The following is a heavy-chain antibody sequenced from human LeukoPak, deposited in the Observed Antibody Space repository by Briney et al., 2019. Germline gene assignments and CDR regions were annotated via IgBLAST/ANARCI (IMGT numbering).Heavy chain of an antibody. Sequence: SETLSLTCTVSGGSISSSSYYWGWIRQPPGKGLEWIGSIYYSGSTYYNPSLKSRVTISVDTSKNQFSLNLSSVTALDTAVYYCARIFLGYSSGWYFDYWGQGTLVTVSS. CDR2: IYYSGST. D-gene: IGHD6-19*01. CDR1: GGSISSSSYY. J-gene: IGHJ4*02. V-gene: IGHV4-39*07. CDR3: ARIFLGYSSGWYFDY.